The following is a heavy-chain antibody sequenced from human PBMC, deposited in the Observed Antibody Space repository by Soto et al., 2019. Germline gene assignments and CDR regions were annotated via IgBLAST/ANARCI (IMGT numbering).Heavy chain of an antibody. Sequence: ASVKVSCKASGYTFTSYAMHWVRQAPGQRLEWMGWINAGNGNTKYSQKFQGRVTITRDTSASTAYMELRSLRSDDTAVYYCARTYSNPQDFDYCGQGTPVTVSS. CDR1: GYTFTSYA. D-gene: IGHD4-4*01. V-gene: IGHV1-3*01. CDR2: INAGNGNT. CDR3: ARTYSNPQDFDY. J-gene: IGHJ4*02.